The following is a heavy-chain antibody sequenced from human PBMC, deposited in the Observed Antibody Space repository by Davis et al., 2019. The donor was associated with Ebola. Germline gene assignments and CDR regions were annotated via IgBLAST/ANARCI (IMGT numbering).Heavy chain of an antibody. CDR1: GLTFDDYA. CDR2: INLNSGTT. D-gene: IGHD3-10*01. CDR3: AKDFYGSGSYIDA. Sequence: SLKISCATSGLTFDDYAMHWFRQAPGKGLEWVSGINLNSGTTAYADSVKGRFTISRDNAKDSLYLQMNSLRTEDTAFYYCAKDFYGSGSYIDAWGQGTLVAVSS. V-gene: IGHV3-9*01. J-gene: IGHJ5*02.